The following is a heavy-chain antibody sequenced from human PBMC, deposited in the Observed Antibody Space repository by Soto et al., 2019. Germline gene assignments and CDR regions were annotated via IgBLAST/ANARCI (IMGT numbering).Heavy chain of an antibody. J-gene: IGHJ4*01. D-gene: IGHD3-16*01. CDR2: IYWDDDK. CDR1: GFSLNTYGVG. Sequence: QITLKESGPTLVKPTQNLTLTCTVSGFSLNTYGVGVGWIRQPPGQALEWLALIYWDDDKRYSPSLRSRLTITKDTTKNQAVFTMTNMDPVDTGTYYCARALGSWGAYYFDYSGHGTLVTVSS. CDR3: ARALGSWGAYYFDY. V-gene: IGHV2-5*02.